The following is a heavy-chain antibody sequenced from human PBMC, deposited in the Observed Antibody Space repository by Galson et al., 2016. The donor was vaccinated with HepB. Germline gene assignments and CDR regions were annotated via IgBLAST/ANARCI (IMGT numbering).Heavy chain of an antibody. CDR3: ARDLGGSLWLGELGL. CDR1: GFTFSGYA. CDR2: MSDSDDI. J-gene: IGHJ4*02. Sequence: SLRLSCAPSGFTFSGYAMAWARQAPGKGLEWVSGMSDSDDIYYAPTVKGRFTISRDNAKNSLYLQMKSLRAEDTAVYYCARDLGGSLWLGELGLWGQGTLVTVSS. D-gene: IGHD3-10*01. V-gene: IGHV3-23*01.